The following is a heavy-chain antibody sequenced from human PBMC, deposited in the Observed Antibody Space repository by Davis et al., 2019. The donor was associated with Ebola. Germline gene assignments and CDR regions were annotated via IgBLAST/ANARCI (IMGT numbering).Heavy chain of an antibody. D-gene: IGHD3-22*01. CDR1: GFTFSSYS. CDR2: ISSSSSTI. V-gene: IGHV3-48*02. CDR3: ARGGTYYYDSSGYYYYYYGMDV. Sequence: GESLKISCAASGFTFSSYSMNWVRQAPGKGLEWVSYISSSSSTIYYADSVKGRFTISRDNAKNSLYLQMNSLRDEDTAVYYCARGGTYYYDSSGYYYYYYGMDVWGKGTTVTVSS. J-gene: IGHJ6*04.